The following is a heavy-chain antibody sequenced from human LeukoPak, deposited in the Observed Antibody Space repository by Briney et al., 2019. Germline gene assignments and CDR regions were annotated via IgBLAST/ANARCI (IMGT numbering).Heavy chain of an antibody. CDR3: ARHDWGSSWYFDY. J-gene: IGHJ4*02. Sequence: PSETLSLTCTVSGASISSSSYYWGWIRQPPGKGLEGIGSIYYSGSTYYNPSLKSRVTISVVTSKNQFSLKLRSVTAADTAVYYGARHDWGSSWYFDYWGQGTLVTVSS. V-gene: IGHV4-39*07. D-gene: IGHD6-13*01. CDR2: IYYSGST. CDR1: GASISSSSYY.